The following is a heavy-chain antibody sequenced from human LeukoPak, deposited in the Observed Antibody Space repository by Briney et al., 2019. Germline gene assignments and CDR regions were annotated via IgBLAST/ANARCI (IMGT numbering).Heavy chain of an antibody. J-gene: IGHJ4*02. CDR1: GGSISSYY. CDR3: ARAHDYYDSSGYYYSPAEFDY. D-gene: IGHD3-22*01. V-gene: IGHV4-59*01. Sequence: PSETLSLTCTVSGGSISSYYWSWIRRPPGKGLEWIGYIYYSGSTNYNPSLKSRVTISVDTSKNQFSLKLSSVTAADTAVYYCARAHDYYDSSGYYYSPAEFDYWGQGTLVTVSS. CDR2: IYYSGST.